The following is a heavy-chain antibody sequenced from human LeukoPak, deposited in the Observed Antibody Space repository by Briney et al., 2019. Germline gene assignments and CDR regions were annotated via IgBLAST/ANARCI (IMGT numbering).Heavy chain of an antibody. CDR1: GFTVSSNY. Sequence: GGSLRLSCAASGFTVSSNYMSWVRQAPGKGLEWVSVIYSGGSTHYADSVKGRFTISRDNSKNTLFLQMNSLRAEDTAVYYCAGGGFGEAYYYYYMDVWGKGTTVTVSS. CDR3: AGGGFGEAYYYYYMDV. D-gene: IGHD3-10*01. CDR2: IYSGGST. J-gene: IGHJ6*03. V-gene: IGHV3-53*01.